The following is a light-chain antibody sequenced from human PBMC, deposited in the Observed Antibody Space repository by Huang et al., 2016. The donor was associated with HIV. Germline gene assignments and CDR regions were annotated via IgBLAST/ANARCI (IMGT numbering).Light chain of an antibody. CDR2: GSS. V-gene: IGKV3-15*01. CDR1: RSVSTN. CDR3: HQYNNWLLS. Sequence: EIVMTQSPATLSVSPGQRVTLSCRANRSVSTNLAWYQHRHGQAPRLLSYGSSTRAPGIPARFSGSGSGTDFSLTISSLQSEDFALYYCHQYNNWLLSFGGGTRV. J-gene: IGKJ4*01.